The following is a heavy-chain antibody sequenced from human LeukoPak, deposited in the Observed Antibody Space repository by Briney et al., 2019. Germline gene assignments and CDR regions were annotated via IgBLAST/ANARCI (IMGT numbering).Heavy chain of an antibody. CDR1: GFTFSSYW. CDR2: INTDGSST. V-gene: IGHV3-74*01. J-gene: IGHJ6*02. Sequence: GGSLRLSCAASGFTFSSYWMHWVRQAPGKGLVWVSRINTDGSSTSYAGSVKGRFTISRDNAKNSLYLQMNSLSAADTAVYYCARESSYSMDVWGQGTTVTVSS. CDR3: ARESSYSMDV. D-gene: IGHD2-2*01.